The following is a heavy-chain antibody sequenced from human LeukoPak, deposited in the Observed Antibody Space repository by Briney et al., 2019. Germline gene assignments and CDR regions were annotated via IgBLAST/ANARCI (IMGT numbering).Heavy chain of an antibody. J-gene: IGHJ4*01. CDR2: ISYDGTSK. D-gene: IGHD4-11*01. CDR1: GFTFSGSG. Sequence: PGTSLRLSCAASGFTFSGSGMHWVRQAPGKGLEWVATISYDGTSKYYAGSVKGRFTISRDKSKNTLYLQMNSLTAEDTAVYYCATTLTTYLDYWGHGTLVPVSS. V-gene: IGHV3-30*03. CDR3: ATTLTTYLDY.